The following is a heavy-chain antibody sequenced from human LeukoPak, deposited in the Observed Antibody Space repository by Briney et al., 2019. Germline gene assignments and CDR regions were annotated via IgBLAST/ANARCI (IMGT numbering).Heavy chain of an antibody. Sequence: PGGSLRLSCAASGFTFSNFGMSWVRQAPGKGLEWVSTISGNAVATYYADSVKGRFTISRDNSKNTLYLQINSPEAEDTAIYYCAKRGSGTLLPTYYYYMDVWGKGTTVTVSS. J-gene: IGHJ6*03. V-gene: IGHV3-23*01. CDR3: AKRGSGTLLPTYYYYMDV. CDR1: GFTFSNFG. D-gene: IGHD2-15*01. CDR2: ISGNAVAT.